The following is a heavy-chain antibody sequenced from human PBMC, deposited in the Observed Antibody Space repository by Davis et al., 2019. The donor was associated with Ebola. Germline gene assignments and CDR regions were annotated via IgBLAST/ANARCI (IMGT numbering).Heavy chain of an antibody. CDR1: GFTFSSYS. CDR2: ISSSSSYI. J-gene: IGHJ3*02. D-gene: IGHD3-22*01. Sequence: GGSLRLSCAASGFTFSSYSMNWVRQAPGKGLEWVSSISSSSSYIYYADSVKGRFTISRDNAKNSLYLQMNSLRAEDTAVYYCARDVEPSGSITMIFSLPLGIWGQGTMVTVSS. V-gene: IGHV3-21*01. CDR3: ARDVEPSGSITMIFSLPLGI.